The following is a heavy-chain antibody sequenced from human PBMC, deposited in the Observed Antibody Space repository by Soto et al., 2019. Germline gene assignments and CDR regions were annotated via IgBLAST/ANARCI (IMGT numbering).Heavy chain of an antibody. CDR1: GYTFTGHY. V-gene: IGHV1-2*04. D-gene: IGHD6-6*01. CDR2: INPNSGGT. J-gene: IGHJ4*02. Sequence: ASGKFSCNACGYTFTGHYIQWVQQAPGQGLEWMGWINPNSGGTNYAQKFQGSVTVTGYTSISTAYVALSRLIAADTPVYYCARESRVDSSSGDRYFDSWGQGTLVTVCS. CDR3: ARESRVDSSSGDRYFDS.